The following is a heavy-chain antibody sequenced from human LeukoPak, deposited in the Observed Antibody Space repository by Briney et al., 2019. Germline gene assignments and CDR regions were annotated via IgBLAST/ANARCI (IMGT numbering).Heavy chain of an antibody. CDR1: GFAFSKYA. J-gene: IGHJ3*01. Sequence: AGGSLRLSCAASGFAFSKYAMMWVRQAPGKGIEWVSAIRGSGGDTEYADSVRGRFTISRDNSKNTLYLQMNTLRAEDTAVYYCARDPNGDYVGAFDFLGRGTMVTVS. CDR2: IRGSGGDT. CDR3: ARDPNGDYVGAFDF. D-gene: IGHD4-23*01. V-gene: IGHV3-23*01.